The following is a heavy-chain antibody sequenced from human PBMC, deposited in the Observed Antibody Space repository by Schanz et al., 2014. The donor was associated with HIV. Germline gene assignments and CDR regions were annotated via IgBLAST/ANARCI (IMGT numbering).Heavy chain of an antibody. D-gene: IGHD3-22*01. CDR1: GFTFSSYG. Sequence: QVQLVESGGGVVQPGRSLRLSCAASGFTFSSYGMHWVRQAPGKGLEWVAVLSHDGSQKFYADSVKGRFTISRDNSKNTLYLQMNSLRPEDTAVNYCAETFIVVGSLATNGMDVWGQGTTVTVSS. V-gene: IGHV3-30*03. CDR3: AETFIVVGSLATNGMDV. J-gene: IGHJ6*02. CDR2: LSHDGSQK.